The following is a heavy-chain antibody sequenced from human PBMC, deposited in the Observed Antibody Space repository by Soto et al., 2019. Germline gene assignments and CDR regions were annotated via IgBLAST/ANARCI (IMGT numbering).Heavy chain of an antibody. CDR2: ISNNGNNK. V-gene: IGHV3-30*18. Sequence: VQLVESGGGVVQPGRSLRLSCAASGFTFSTYGIHWVRQAPGKGLEWVAVISNNGNNKLYADSVKGRFTISRDNSKNTLYLQMNSLRAEDTAVYYCAKDLSVGPVDYYFDYWGQGTLVTVSS. CDR3: AKDLSVGPVDYYFDY. J-gene: IGHJ4*02. D-gene: IGHD5-12*01. CDR1: GFTFSTYG.